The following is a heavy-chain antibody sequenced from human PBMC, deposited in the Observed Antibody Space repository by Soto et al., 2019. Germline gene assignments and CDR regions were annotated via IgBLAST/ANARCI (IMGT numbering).Heavy chain of an antibody. J-gene: IGHJ3*02. CDR3: AREAVGSLLDAFDI. CDR2: IYSGGST. V-gene: IGHV3-66*01. Sequence: GGSLRLSCAASGFTVSSNYMSWVRQAPGKGLEWVSVIYSGGSTYYADSVKGRFTISRDNSKNTLYLQMNSLRAEDTAVYYCAREAVGSLLDAFDIWGQGTMVTVSS. CDR1: GFTVSSNY. D-gene: IGHD1-1*01.